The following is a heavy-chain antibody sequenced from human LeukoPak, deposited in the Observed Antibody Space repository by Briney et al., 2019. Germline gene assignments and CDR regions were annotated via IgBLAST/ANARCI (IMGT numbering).Heavy chain of an antibody. CDR1: GFTVSSNY. D-gene: IGHD3-10*01. CDR3: AGGSGSYRTPSYYMDV. Sequence: GGSLRLSCAASGFTVSSNYMSWVRQAPGKGLEWVSVIYSGGSTYYADSVKGRFTISRDNSKNTLYLQMNSLRAEDTAVYYCAGGSGSYRTPSYYMDVWGTGTTVTVSS. J-gene: IGHJ6*03. CDR2: IYSGGST. V-gene: IGHV3-53*01.